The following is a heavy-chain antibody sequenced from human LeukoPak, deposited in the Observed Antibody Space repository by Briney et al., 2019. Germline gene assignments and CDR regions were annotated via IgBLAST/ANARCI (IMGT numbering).Heavy chain of an antibody. CDR3: AKDRYGDYGGLNDY. V-gene: IGHV3-7*03. CDR1: GFTFSRYW. J-gene: IGHJ4*02. D-gene: IGHD4-17*01. CDR2: INQDGSEK. Sequence: GGSLRLSCAASGFTFSRYWMSWVRQAPGKGLEWVANINQDGSEKYYVDSVKGRFTISRDNSRNTLYLQMNSLRAEDTAVYYCAKDRYGDYGGLNDYWGQGTLVTVSS.